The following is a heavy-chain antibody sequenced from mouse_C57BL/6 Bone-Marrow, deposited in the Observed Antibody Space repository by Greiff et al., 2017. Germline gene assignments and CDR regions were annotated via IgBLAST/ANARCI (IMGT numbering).Heavy chain of an antibody. CDR1: GYTFTDYY. CDR3: ARSDYGSSIDY. J-gene: IGHJ2*01. Sequence: EVKLMESGPVLVKPGASVKMSCKASGYTFTDYYMNWVKQSHGKSLEWIGVINPYNGGTSYNQKFKGKATLTVDKSSSTAYMELNSLTSENSAVYDCARSDYGSSIDYWGQGTTLTVSA. V-gene: IGHV1-19*01. D-gene: IGHD1-1*01. CDR2: INPYNGGT.